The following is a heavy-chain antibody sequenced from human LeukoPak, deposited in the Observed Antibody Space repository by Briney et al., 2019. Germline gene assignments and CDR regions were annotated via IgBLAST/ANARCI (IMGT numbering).Heavy chain of an antibody. J-gene: IGHJ4*02. CDR1: GASITSNW. CDR3: ARHIGILGKWGFDY. Sequence: SETLSLTCAVSGASITSNWWSWVRQSPGKGLEWIGEIHHSASPNYNTSLKSRVTLSLDKSQNQFSLKVTSVTAADTAVYFCARHIGILGKWGFDYWGQGTLVTVSS. V-gene: IGHV4-4*02. CDR2: IHHSASP. D-gene: IGHD2/OR15-2a*01.